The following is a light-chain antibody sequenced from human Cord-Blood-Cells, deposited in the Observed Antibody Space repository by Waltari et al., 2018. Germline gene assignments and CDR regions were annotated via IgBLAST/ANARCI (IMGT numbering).Light chain of an antibody. CDR1: SSDDGASNY. V-gene: IGLV2-14*01. CDR2: DVS. J-gene: IGLJ2*01. CDR3: SSYTSSSTVV. Sequence: QSALPHPPSLTGYPGHAHTLPCPGTSSDDGASNYASRYQQHPGKAPKLMIDDVSNRPAGVSNRFSGSKSGNTASLTISGLQAEDEADYYCSSYTSSSTVVFGGGTKLTVL.